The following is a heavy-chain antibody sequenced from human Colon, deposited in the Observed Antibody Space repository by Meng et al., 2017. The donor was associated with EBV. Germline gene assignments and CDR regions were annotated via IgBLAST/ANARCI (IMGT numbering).Heavy chain of an antibody. D-gene: IGHD5-24*01. Sequence: QVQLWQSGSELKQPWASVKVSCRPSGYTFTSYAINWVRQAPGQGPDWMGWIDPNTGNPTYDQGFTGRFVFSLDTSVSTAYLQINSLRADDTAVYYCARDSPLDGYSLLDYWGQGTLVTVSS. CDR2: IDPNTGNP. V-gene: IGHV7-4-1*02. CDR3: ARDSPLDGYSLLDY. CDR1: GYTFTSYA. J-gene: IGHJ4*02.